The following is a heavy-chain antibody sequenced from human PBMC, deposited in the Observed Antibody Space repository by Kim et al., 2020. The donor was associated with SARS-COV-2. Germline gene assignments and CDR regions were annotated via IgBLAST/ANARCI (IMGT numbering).Heavy chain of an antibody. Sequence: ASVKVSCKASGYTFTSYYMHWVRQAPGQGLEWMGIINPSGGSTSYAQKFQGRVTMTRDTSTSTVYMELSSLRSEDTAVYYCARDQFSDSSGYEPLDYWGQGTLVTVSS. V-gene: IGHV1-46*01. J-gene: IGHJ4*02. CDR3: ARDQFSDSSGYEPLDY. CDR2: INPSGGST. CDR1: GYTFTSYY. D-gene: IGHD3-22*01.